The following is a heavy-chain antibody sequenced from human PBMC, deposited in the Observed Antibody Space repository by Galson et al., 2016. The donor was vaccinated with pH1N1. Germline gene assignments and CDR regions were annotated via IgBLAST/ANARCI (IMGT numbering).Heavy chain of an antibody. CDR3: ARSAAAVGNAFDM. J-gene: IGHJ3*02. Sequence: SVKVSCKDSGGTFSSYTINWVRQAPGQGLEWMGRTLPILGIANYAQKFQGRVTITADKSTSTAYMEVISLRSDDTAVYYCARSAAAVGNAFDMWGQGTKVTVSS. V-gene: IGHV1-69*02. CDR2: TLPILGIA. D-gene: IGHD6-13*01. CDR1: GGTFSSYT.